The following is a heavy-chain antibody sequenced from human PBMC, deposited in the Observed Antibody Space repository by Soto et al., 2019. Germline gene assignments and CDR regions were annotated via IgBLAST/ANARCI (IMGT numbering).Heavy chain of an antibody. CDR1: GGSISSYY. J-gene: IGHJ6*03. D-gene: IGHD4-17*01. V-gene: IGHV4-59*01. Sequence: SETLSLTCTVSGGSISSYYWSWIRQPPGKGLEWIGYIYYSGSTNYNPSLKSRVTISVDTSKNQFSLKLSSVTAADTAVYYCARNPPFDDYGDYATNYYYYYMDVWGKGTTVTVSS. CDR3: ARNPPFDDYGDYATNYYYYYMDV. CDR2: IYYSGST.